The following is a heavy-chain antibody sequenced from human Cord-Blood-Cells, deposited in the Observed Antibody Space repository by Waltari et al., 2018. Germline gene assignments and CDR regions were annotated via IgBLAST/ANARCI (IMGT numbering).Heavy chain of an antibody. V-gene: IGHV1-69*06. CDR1: GGPFRSYA. CDR3: AILGYCSSTSCYAFDY. D-gene: IGHD2-2*01. CDR2: IIPIFGTA. J-gene: IGHJ4*02. Sequence: QVQLVQSGAEVKKPGSSVKVSCKASGGPFRSYAISLVRQAPGQGREWMGGIIPIFGTANYAQKFQGRVTITADKSTSTAYMELSSLRSEDTAVYYCAILGYCSSTSCYAFDYWGQGTLVTVSS.